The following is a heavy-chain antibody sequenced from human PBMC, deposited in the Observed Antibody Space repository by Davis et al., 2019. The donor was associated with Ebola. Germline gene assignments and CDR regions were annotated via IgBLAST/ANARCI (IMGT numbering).Heavy chain of an antibody. J-gene: IGHJ4*02. Sequence: KVSCKVSGYSSTTYWIVWVRPLPGKGLECMGIIFPGDSDTRYSPSFQGQVTISADKSINTAYLQWSSLRASNTAVNYCARGTDGYNPGGYFDSWGQGTLVTVSS. V-gene: IGHV5-51*01. D-gene: IGHD5-24*01. CDR1: GYSSTTYW. CDR3: ARGTDGYNPGGYFDS. CDR2: IFPGDSDT.